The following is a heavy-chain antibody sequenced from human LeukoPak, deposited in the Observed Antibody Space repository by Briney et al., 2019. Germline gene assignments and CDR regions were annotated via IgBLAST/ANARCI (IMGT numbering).Heavy chain of an antibody. D-gene: IGHD2-15*01. CDR2: IGKDGTDK. CDR1: GFTFSSYA. CDR3: AKREYCTGGSCYHFDY. J-gene: IGHJ4*02. V-gene: IGHV3-30*02. Sequence: GGSLIVSCAASGFTFSSYAMHWVRQAPGKGLEWVAAIGKDGTDKYYADSVKGRFTISRDNSKNTLYLQMNSLRPEDTAVYYCAKREYCTGGSCYHFDYWGQGTRVTVSS.